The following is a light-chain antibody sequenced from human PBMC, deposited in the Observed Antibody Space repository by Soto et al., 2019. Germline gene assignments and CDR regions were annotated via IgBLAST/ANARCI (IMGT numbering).Light chain of an antibody. CDR3: SSYRSSTTLEV. J-gene: IGLJ1*01. V-gene: IGLV2-14*01. CDR2: EVS. Sequence: QSVLTQPASVSGSPGQSITISCTGTSSDVGGYNYVSWYQQHPGKAPKLMIFEVSNRPSGVSNRFSGSKSGNTASLTISGLQAEDEADYYCSSYRSSTTLEVFGTGTKLTVL. CDR1: SSDVGGYNY.